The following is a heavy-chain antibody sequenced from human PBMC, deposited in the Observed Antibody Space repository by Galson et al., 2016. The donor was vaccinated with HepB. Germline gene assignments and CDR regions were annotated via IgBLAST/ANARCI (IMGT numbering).Heavy chain of an antibody. J-gene: IGHJ6*02. CDR3: ARAARLYGVLRTHGLDA. CDR2: TYFTSRWYT. D-gene: IGHD2-8*01. CDR1: GDSVSSSYAA. V-gene: IGHV6-1*01. Sequence: CAISGDSVSSSYAAWNWIRQSPSRGLEWLGRTYFTSRWYTDHAESVKGRIDISPDTSKNQFSLLVNSVTPEDTAVYCCARAARLYGVLRTHGLDAWGQGTTVTVSS.